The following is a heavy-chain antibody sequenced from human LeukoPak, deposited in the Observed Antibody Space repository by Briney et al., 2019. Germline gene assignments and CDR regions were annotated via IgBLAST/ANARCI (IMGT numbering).Heavy chain of an antibody. D-gene: IGHD5-18*01. CDR3: ARMNVNWIQLWREPNYFDY. CDR2: INHSGST. V-gene: IGHV4-34*01. J-gene: IGHJ4*02. CDR1: GGSFSGYY. Sequence: NASETLSLTCAVYGGSFSGYYWSWIRQPPGKGLEWIGEINHSGSTNYNPSLKSRVTISVDTSKNQFSLKLSSVTAADTAVYYCARMNVNWIQLWREPNYFDYWGQGSLVTVSS.